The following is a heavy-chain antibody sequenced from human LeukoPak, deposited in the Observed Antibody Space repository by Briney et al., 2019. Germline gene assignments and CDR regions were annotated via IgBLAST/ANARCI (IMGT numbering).Heavy chain of an antibody. V-gene: IGHV3-30*02. CDR2: IRYDGSNK. CDR1: GSTFSSYG. D-gene: IGHD2-15*01. CDR3: AKDAVIAATPWEYYFDY. Sequence: GGSLRLSCAASGSTFSSYGMHWVRQAPGKGLEWVAFIRYDGSNKKYADSVKGRFTISRDHSKSTLYLQMNSLRAEDTAVYYCAKDAVIAATPWEYYFDYWGQGSLVTVSS. J-gene: IGHJ4*02.